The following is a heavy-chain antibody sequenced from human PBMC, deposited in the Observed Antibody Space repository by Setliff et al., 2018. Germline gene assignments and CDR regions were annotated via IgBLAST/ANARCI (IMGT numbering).Heavy chain of an antibody. CDR3: SRGRRGSTWTSDS. V-gene: IGHV1-2*02. CDR1: GYSFIDYY. Sequence: ASVKVSCKSSGYSFIDYYIHWVRQAPGQGLEWMGWINPHGGGTTFAQKFQGRVTATTDTSITTTYLKLSGLNFDDTAVYYCSRGRRGSTWTSDSWGQGTLGTVS. D-gene: IGHD6-13*01. CDR2: INPHGGGT. J-gene: IGHJ5*01.